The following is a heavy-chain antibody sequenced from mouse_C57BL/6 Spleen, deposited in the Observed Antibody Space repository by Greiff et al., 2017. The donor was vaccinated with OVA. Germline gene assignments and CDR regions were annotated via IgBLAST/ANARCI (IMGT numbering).Heavy chain of an antibody. D-gene: IGHD1-1*01. CDR3: ARGGISYPYYFDY. V-gene: IGHV1-43*01. CDR2: INPSTGGT. J-gene: IGHJ2*01. Sequence: VQLQQSGPELVKPGASVKISCKASGYSFTGYYMHWVKQSSEKSLEWIGEINPSTGGTSYNQKFKGKATLTVDKSSSTAYMQLNSLTSEDSAFYYCARGGISYPYYFDYWGQGTTLTVSS. CDR1: GYSFTGYY.